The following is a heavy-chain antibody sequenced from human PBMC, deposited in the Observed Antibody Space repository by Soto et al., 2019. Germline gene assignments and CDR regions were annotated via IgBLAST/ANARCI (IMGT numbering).Heavy chain of an antibody. D-gene: IGHD3-22*01. J-gene: IGHJ4*02. CDR2: IIPIFGTA. Sequence: QVQLVQSGAEVRKPGSSVKVSCKASGGTFSRHAISWVRQAPGQRLEWMGGIIPIFGTANHAQKFQGRVTIIADESTSTVYIELSSLRSEETAMYYCARGWGYDSNDYYYAYWGQGTLVIVSS. CDR1: GGTFSRHA. CDR3: ARGWGYDSNDYYYAY. V-gene: IGHV1-69*01.